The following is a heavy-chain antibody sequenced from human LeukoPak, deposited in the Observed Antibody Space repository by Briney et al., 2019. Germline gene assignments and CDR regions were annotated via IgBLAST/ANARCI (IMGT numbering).Heavy chain of an antibody. J-gene: IGHJ4*02. D-gene: IGHD6-13*01. CDR3: ARDPSSTGAAAGTDYFDY. Sequence: ASVKVSCKASGYTFTSYYMHWVRQAPGQGLEWMGIINPSGGSTSYAQKFQGRVTMTRDTSTSTVYMEPSSLRSEDTAVYYCARDPSSTGAAAGTDYFDYWGQGTLVTVSS. CDR2: INPSGGST. V-gene: IGHV1-46*01. CDR1: GYTFTSYY.